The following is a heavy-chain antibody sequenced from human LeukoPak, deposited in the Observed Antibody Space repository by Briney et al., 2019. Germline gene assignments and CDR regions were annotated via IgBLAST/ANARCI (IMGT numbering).Heavy chain of an antibody. Sequence: PSETLSLTCTVSGGSISSYYWSWIRQPPGKGLEWIGYIYYSGSTNYNPSLKSRVTISVDTSKNQFSLKLSSVTAADTAVYYCARVGVSYYDILTGYYFGDYFDYWGQGTLVTVSS. CDR2: IYYSGST. D-gene: IGHD3-9*01. V-gene: IGHV4-59*01. CDR1: GGSISSYY. CDR3: ARVGVSYYDILTGYYFGDYFDY. J-gene: IGHJ4*02.